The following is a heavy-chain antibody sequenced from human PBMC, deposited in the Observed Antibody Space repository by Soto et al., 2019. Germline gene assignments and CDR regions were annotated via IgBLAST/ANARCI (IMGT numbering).Heavy chain of an antibody. CDR3: ARDGEVYGMDV. CDR1: VGSISSGGYS. D-gene: IGHD3-16*01. J-gene: IGHJ6*02. CDR2: IYHSGST. V-gene: IGHV4-30-2*01. Sequence: QLQLQESGSGLVKPSQTLSLTCAVSVGSISSGGYSWSWIGQPPGKGLEWIGYIYHSGSTYYNPSLKSRVTISVDRSKNQFSLKLSSVTAADTAVYYCARDGEVYGMDVWGQGTTVTVSS.